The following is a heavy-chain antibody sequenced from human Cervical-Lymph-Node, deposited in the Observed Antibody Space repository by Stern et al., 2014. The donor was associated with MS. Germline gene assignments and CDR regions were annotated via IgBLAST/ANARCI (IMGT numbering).Heavy chain of an antibody. V-gene: IGHV4-31*11. CDR1: GGSVSSGSRY. J-gene: IGHJ4*02. CDR2: ISYSGNT. D-gene: IGHD3-3*01. Sequence: QVQLVQSGPGLVKPSQTLSLTCAVSGGSVSSGSRYWSWIRQHPGKGLEWIGYISYSGNTYYSPSLQSRLTISMDTSKNQLSLKLRSVTVADTAIYYCARVTEFLRFFYPDYWGQGTLVTVSS. CDR3: ARVTEFLRFFYPDY.